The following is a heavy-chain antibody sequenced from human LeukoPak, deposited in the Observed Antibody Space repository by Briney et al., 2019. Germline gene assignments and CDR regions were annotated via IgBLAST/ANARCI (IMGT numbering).Heavy chain of an antibody. J-gene: IGHJ4*02. CDR3: ARHGHLPAAING. D-gene: IGHD2-2*01. Sequence: SETLSLTCAVSGYPISSGNYWGWIRRPPGKGLGWFGIIDHSGGTYYTPSLKSRVTISVDTAKNQLSLHLRAVRAADTAVYYCARHGHLPAAINGWGQGTLVTVSS. CDR2: IDHSGGT. CDR1: GYPISSGNY. V-gene: IGHV4-38-2*01.